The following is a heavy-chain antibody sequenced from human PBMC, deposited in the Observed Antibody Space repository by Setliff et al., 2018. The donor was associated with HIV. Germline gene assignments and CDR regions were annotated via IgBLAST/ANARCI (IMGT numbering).Heavy chain of an antibody. J-gene: IGHJ4*02. V-gene: IGHV2-26*01. D-gene: IGHD3-10*01. CDR2: IFSNDDK. CDR1: GFSLSNARMG. CDR3: ANLVIIKSYFDY. Sequence: ESGPTLVNPTETLTLTCTVSGFSLSNARMGVSWIRQPPGKALEWLAHIFSNDDKSYSTSLKSRLTISKDTSKSQAVLTMANIDPVDTAVYYCANLVIIKSYFDYWGQGTLVTVSS.